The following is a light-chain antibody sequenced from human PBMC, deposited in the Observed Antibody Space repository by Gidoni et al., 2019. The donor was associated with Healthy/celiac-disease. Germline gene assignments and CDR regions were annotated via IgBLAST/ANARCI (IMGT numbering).Light chain of an antibody. CDR2: DNN. CDR3: GTWDSSLSAGWGV. CDR1: SSNIGNNY. V-gene: IGLV1-51*01. J-gene: IGLJ2*01. Sequence: QSVFTQPPSVSAAPGQKVTISCSGSSSNIGNNYVSWYQQLPGTAPKLLIYDNNKRPSGIPDRFSGSKSGTSATLGITGLQTGDEADYYCGTWDSSLSAGWGVFGGGTKLTVL.